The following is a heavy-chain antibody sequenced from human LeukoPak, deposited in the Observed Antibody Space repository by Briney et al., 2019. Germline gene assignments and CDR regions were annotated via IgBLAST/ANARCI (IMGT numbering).Heavy chain of an antibody. J-gene: IGHJ4*02. V-gene: IGHV4-34*01. D-gene: IGHD3-22*01. CDR1: GGSFSGYY. CDR3: ATGDSSGYYYAY. Sequence: SETLSLTCAVYGGSFSGYYWSWIRQPPGKGLEWIGEINHSGSTNYNPSLKSRVTISVDTSKNQFSLKLSSVTAADTAVYYCATGDSSGYYYAYWGQGTLVTVSS. CDR2: INHSGST.